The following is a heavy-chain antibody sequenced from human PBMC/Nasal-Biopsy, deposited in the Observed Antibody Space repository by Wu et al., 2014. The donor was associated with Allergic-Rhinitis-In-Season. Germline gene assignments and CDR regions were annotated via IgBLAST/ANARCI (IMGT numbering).Heavy chain of an antibody. CDR1: GGSITSYY. V-gene: IGHV4-59*01. CDR2: FHSSGST. CDR3: ARAPRESVWVGDLLYYHSYGMDV. Sequence: TLSLTCTVSGGSITSYYWNWIRQPPGQGLQWIANFHSSGSTNYNSSLQSRVLISADTSRNQFSLKMNSVTAADTGVYYCARAPRESVWVGDLLYYHSYGMDVWGQGTTVTVSS. D-gene: IGHD3-10*01. J-gene: IGHJ6*02.